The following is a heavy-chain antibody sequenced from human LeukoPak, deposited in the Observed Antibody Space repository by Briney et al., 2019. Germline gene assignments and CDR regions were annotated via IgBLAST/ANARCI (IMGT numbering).Heavy chain of an antibody. CDR2: INPNSGDT. V-gene: IGHV1-2*02. CDR1: GYRFTDYY. Sequence: GASVKVSCKSSGYRFTDYYVHWVRQAPGQGLECMGWINPNSGDTNYAPKFQGRVTMTRDTSINTAYMQLSRLRSDDTAFYYCARLAVTTFTSFSDYWGQGTLVTVSS. CDR3: ARLAVTTFTSFSDY. J-gene: IGHJ4*02. D-gene: IGHD4-17*01.